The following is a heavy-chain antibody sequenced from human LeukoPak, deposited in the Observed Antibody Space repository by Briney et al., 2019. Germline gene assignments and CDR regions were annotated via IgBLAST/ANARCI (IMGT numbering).Heavy chain of an antibody. Sequence: GGSLRLSCAASGITFSSFGMHWVRQAPGKGLEWVAVISYDGSNKYYADSVKGRFTISRDNSKNTLYLQMNSLRAEDTAVYYCAREGIAASDHAFDIWGQGTMVTVSS. J-gene: IGHJ3*02. D-gene: IGHD6-25*01. V-gene: IGHV3-30*03. CDR3: AREGIAASDHAFDI. CDR1: GITFSSFG. CDR2: ISYDGSNK.